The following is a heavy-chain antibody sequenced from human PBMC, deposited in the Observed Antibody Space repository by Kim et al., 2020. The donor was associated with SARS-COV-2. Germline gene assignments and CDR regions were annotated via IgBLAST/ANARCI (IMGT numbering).Heavy chain of an antibody. CDR1: GGSISSGGYY. J-gene: IGHJ3*02. V-gene: IGHV4-31*03. D-gene: IGHD3-22*01. CDR2: IYYSGST. CDR3: ARTITMIVVVHGPPRAFDI. Sequence: SETLSLTCTVSGGSISSGGYYWSWIRQHPGKGLEWIGYIYYSGSTYYNPSLKSRVTISVDTSKNQFSLKLSSVTAADTAVYYCARTITMIVVVHGPPRAFDIWGQGAMVTVSS.